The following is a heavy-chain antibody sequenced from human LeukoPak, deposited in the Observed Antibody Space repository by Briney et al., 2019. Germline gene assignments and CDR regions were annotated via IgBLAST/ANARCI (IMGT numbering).Heavy chain of an antibody. CDR2: ISGSGGST. V-gene: IGHV3-23*01. J-gene: IGHJ4*02. Sequence: GGSLRLSCAASGFTFSSYAMTWVRQAPGKGLEWVSAISGSGGSTYYADSVKGRFTISRDNSKNTLYLQMNSLRAEDTAVYYCAKDKSYDSSGYLDYWGQGTLVTVSS. CDR3: AKDKSYDSSGYLDY. CDR1: GFTFSSYA. D-gene: IGHD3-22*01.